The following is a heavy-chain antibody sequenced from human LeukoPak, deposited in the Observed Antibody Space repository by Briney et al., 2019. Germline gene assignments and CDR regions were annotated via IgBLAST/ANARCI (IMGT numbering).Heavy chain of an antibody. J-gene: IGHJ4*02. CDR3: ARGPGSEVGAPPYFDY. CDR2: FYTSGST. CDR1: GGSINSYC. Sequence: PPETLSLTCTVSGGSINSYCWSWIRQPAGKGLEWIGRFYTSGSTNYNPSLKSRVTMSVDTSKNQFSLKLSSVTAADTAVYYCARGPGSEVGAPPYFDYWGQGTLVTVSS. V-gene: IGHV4-4*07. D-gene: IGHD1-26*01.